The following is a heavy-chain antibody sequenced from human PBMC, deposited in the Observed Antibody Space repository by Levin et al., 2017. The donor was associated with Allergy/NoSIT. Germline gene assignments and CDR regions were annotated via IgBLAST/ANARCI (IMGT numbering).Heavy chain of an antibody. CDR2: IGDDGYKK. Sequence: PGGSLRLSCAASGFTFSSYGMHWVRQAPGKGLEWVAVIGDDGYKKYYADSVKGRFTISRDNSKNTLYLQMNSLRAEDTAVYYCARVLRFYYYYYMDVWGKGTTVTVSS. J-gene: IGHJ6*03. CDR3: ARVLRFYYYYYMDV. D-gene: IGHD5-12*01. CDR1: GFTFSSYG. V-gene: IGHV3-33*01.